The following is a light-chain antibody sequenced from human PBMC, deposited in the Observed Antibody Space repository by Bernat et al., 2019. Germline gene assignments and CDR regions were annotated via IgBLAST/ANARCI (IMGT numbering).Light chain of an antibody. V-gene: IGLV2-11*01. J-gene: IGLJ3*02. CDR3: CSYAGSFSWV. Sequence: QSALTQPRSVSGSPGQSVTISCTGTSSDVGSYNYVSWYQQYPGKAPRVMVYDVTKRPSGVPDRFNTASLTISGLQAEDEADYYCCSYAGSFSWVFGGGTKLTVL. CDR1: SSDVGSYNY. CDR2: DVT.